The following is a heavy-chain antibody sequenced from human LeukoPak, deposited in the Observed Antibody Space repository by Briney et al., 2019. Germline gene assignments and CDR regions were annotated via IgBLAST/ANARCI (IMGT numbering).Heavy chain of an antibody. Sequence: GGSLRLSCAASGFTFSSYAMSWVRQAPGKGLEWVSAISGSGGSTHYAASVKGRFTVSRDNSKNTLYLQMDSLRAEDTAVYYCAKANGYQFDYWGQGTLVTVSS. CDR1: GFTFSSYA. D-gene: IGHD5-24*01. CDR3: AKANGYQFDY. CDR2: ISGSGGST. V-gene: IGHV3-23*01. J-gene: IGHJ4*02.